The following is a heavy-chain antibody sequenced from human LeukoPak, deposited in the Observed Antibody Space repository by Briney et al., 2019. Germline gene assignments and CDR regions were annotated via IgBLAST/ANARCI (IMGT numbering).Heavy chain of an antibody. CDR3: ARDVDGFDP. Sequence: SETLSLTCTVSGGSVTSSGFYWSWIRQPPGKGLEWIGYIDYSGNTKYNPSPESRVTISVDTSRNQFSLKLTSVTAADTALYYCARDVDGFDPWGQGTLVTVS. CDR2: IDYSGNT. CDR1: GGSVTSSGFY. J-gene: IGHJ5*02. V-gene: IGHV4-61*08. D-gene: IGHD5-12*01.